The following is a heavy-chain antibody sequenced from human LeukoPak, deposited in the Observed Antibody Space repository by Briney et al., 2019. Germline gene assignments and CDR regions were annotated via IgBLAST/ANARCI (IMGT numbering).Heavy chain of an antibody. CDR3: ARGIVATVGEAFDI. Sequence: SETLSLTCTVSGGSINNYYWNWIRQPAGKGLEWIGRIYTSGNTNYNPSLQSRVTISVDTSKNQFSLKLSSVTAADTAVYYCARGIVATVGEAFDIWGRGTIVTASS. D-gene: IGHD5-12*01. J-gene: IGHJ3*02. V-gene: IGHV4-4*07. CDR1: GGSINNYY. CDR2: IYTSGNT.